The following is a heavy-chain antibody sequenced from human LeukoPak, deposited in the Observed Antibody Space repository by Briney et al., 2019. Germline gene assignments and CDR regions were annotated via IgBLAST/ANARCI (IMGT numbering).Heavy chain of an antibody. CDR1: GGTFSSYA. J-gene: IGHJ3*02. V-gene: IGHV1-69*13. CDR2: IIPIFGTA. Sequence: SVKVSCKASGGTFSSYAISWVRQAPGQGLEWMGGIIPIFGTANYAQKFQGRVTITADESTSTAYMELSSLRSEDTAVYYCARETGGLWPDAFDIWGQGTMVTVSS. D-gene: IGHD3-10*01. CDR3: ARETGGLWPDAFDI.